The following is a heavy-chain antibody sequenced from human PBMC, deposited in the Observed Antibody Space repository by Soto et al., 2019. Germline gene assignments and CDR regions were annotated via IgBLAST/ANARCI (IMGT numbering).Heavy chain of an antibody. D-gene: IGHD3-16*01. CDR2: SSNSGTYT. Sequence: PGGSLRLSCVASGFTFSDYYMSWVRQAPGKGLEWLSYSSNSGTYTKYAGSVKGRFSISRDNAKNSLYLQINSLRGEDTAVYYCAKGILSATIGPYAMDVWGQGTTVTVSS. CDR1: GFTFSDYY. CDR3: AKGILSATIGPYAMDV. V-gene: IGHV3-11*06. J-gene: IGHJ6*02.